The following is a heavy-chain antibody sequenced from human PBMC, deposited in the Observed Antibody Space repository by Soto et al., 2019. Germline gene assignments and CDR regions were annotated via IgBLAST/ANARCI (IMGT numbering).Heavy chain of an antibody. CDR1: GYTFTSYA. CDR2: TNAGNGNT. D-gene: IGHD2-15*01. CDR3: ARILEYCSGDSCDY. V-gene: IGHV1-3*01. Sequence: ASVTVSHKASGYTFTSYAMHWVSKAPGLRLEWMGWTNAGNGNTKYPQSIQGRVTITRDTCARTAYMELSSLRSEETAVYYCARILEYCSGDSCDYWGQGTLVTVSS. J-gene: IGHJ4*02.